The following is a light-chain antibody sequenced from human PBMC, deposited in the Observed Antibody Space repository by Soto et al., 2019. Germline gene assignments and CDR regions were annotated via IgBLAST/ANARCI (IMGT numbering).Light chain of an antibody. J-gene: IGKJ1*01. CDR3: QHYNSYSEA. Sequence: EVVMTQSPATLSVSPGEGVTLSCRASQGIGDTLAWYQHKPGQPPRLLIYDTSTRATGVPARFSGSGSGTEFTLTISSLQPDDFATYYCQHYNSYSEAFGQGTKVDI. CDR2: DTS. V-gene: IGKV3-15*01. CDR1: QGIGDT.